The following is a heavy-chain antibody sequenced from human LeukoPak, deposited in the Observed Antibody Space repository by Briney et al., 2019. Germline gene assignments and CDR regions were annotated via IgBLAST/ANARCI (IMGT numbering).Heavy chain of an antibody. CDR2: ISSSSSYI. D-gene: IGHD1-14*01. V-gene: IGHV3-21*01. CDR3: ARDQLPRTKPLDY. J-gene: IGHJ4*02. Sequence: GGSLRLSCAASGFTFRSYSMNWVRQAPGKGLEWVSSISSSSSYIYYADSVKGRFTISRDNAKNSLYLQMNSLRAEDTAVYYCARDQLPRTKPLDYWGQGTLVTVSS. CDR1: GFTFRSYS.